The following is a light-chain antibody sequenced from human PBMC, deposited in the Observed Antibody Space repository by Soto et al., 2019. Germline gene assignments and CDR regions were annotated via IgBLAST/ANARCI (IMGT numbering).Light chain of an antibody. CDR1: QSISSW. V-gene: IGKV1-5*01. CDR2: DAS. CDR3: QQYNSYFWT. J-gene: IGKJ1*01. Sequence: DIQMTQSPSTLSASVGDRVTITCRASQSISSWLAWYQQKPGKAPKLLIYDASSLESGVPSRFSGSGSGTEFTLTISSLQPDDFATEYCQQYNSYFWTFGQGTKVEIK.